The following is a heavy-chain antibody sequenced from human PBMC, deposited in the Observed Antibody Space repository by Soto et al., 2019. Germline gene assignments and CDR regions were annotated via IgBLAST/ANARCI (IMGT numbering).Heavy chain of an antibody. D-gene: IGHD4-4*01. Sequence: QPGGSLRLSCAASGFTFSSYAMHWVRQAPGKGLEWVAVISYDGSNKYYADSVKGRFTISRDNSKNTLYLQMNSLRAEDTAVYYCARRSASNLGLWGQGTLVTVSS. J-gene: IGHJ4*02. CDR2: ISYDGSNK. CDR3: ARRSASNLGL. CDR1: GFTFSSYA. V-gene: IGHV3-30-3*01.